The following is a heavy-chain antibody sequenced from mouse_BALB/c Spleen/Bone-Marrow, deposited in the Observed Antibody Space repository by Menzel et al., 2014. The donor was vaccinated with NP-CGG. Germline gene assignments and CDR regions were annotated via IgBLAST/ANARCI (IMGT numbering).Heavy chain of an antibody. V-gene: IGHV1S135*01. Sequence: EVKLMESGPELEKPGASVKISCKASGYSFTGYNMNWVKQSDGRSLEWIGNIDPYYGGTSYNQEFRGKATLTVDKSSSTAYVQLTSLTSEDSAVYYCARNHFGSNSLGYWGQGTLVTVSA. J-gene: IGHJ3*01. D-gene: IGHD1-1*01. CDR2: IDPYYGGT. CDR1: GYSFTGYN. CDR3: ARNHFGSNSLGY.